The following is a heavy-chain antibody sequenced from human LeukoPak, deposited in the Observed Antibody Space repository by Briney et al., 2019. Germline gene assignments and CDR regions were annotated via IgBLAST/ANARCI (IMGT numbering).Heavy chain of an antibody. CDR2: FSYDGSSE. D-gene: IGHD2/OR15-2a*01. CDR3: ATGRRDTFPTQDNY. V-gene: IGHV3-30-3*01. Sequence: GGSLRLSCTASGFTFSSYAMHWVRQAPGKGLEWVAVFSYDGSSEFYADSVKGRFTISRDNSKNALFLQLNSLRVEDTGVYYCATGRRDTFPTQDNYWGQGTLVTVSS. J-gene: IGHJ4*02. CDR1: GFTFSSYA.